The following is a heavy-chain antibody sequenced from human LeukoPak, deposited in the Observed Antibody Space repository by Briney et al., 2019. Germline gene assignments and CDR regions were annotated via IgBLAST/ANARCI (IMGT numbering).Heavy chain of an antibody. CDR1: GGSVSSGSYY. D-gene: IGHD6-19*01. CDR2: IYYSGST. Sequence: PSETLSLTCTVSGGSVSSGSYYWGWIRQPPGKGLEWIGNIYYSGSTYYNPSLKSRVTISVETSKNQFSLKLSSVTAADTAVYYCARGSAVAGIFDSWGQGTLVTVSS. J-gene: IGHJ4*02. CDR3: ARGSAVAGIFDS. V-gene: IGHV4-39*07.